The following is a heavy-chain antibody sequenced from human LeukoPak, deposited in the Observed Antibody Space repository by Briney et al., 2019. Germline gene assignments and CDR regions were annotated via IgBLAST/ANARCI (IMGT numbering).Heavy chain of an antibody. D-gene: IGHD2-2*01. V-gene: IGHV3-11*04. CDR1: GFTFSDYY. CDR3: ARDVSFEDIVVVPAAHMDV. J-gene: IGHJ6*03. CDR2: ISSSGSTI. Sequence: GGSLRLSCAASGFTFSDYYMSWIRQAPGKGLEWVSYISSSGSTIYYADSVKGRFTISRDNAKNSLYLQMNSLRAEDTAVYYCARDVSFEDIVVVPAAHMDVWGKGTTVTVSS.